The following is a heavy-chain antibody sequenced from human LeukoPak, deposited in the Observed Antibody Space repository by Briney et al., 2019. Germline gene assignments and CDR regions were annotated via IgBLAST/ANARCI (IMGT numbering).Heavy chain of an antibody. Sequence: SETLSLTCTVSGGSISSSNYYWAWIRQPPGKGLEWIGEINHSGSTNYNPSLKSRVTISVDTSKNQFSLKLSSVTAADTAVYYCARVSHYYDSSGYYYVRAFDIWGQGTMVTVSS. J-gene: IGHJ3*02. CDR1: GGSISSSNYY. CDR2: INHSGST. V-gene: IGHV4-39*07. CDR3: ARVSHYYDSSGYYYVRAFDI. D-gene: IGHD3-22*01.